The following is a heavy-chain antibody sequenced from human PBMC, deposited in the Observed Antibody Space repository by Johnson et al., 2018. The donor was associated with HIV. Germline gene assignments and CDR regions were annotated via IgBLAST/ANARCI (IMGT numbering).Heavy chain of an antibody. D-gene: IGHD3-10*01. CDR2: IRYDGKDK. CDR1: GFTFSTYG. V-gene: IGHV3-30*02. CDR3: AKSSSATYYGDAFDI. Sequence: VQLVESGGGVVQPGGSLRLSCAASGFTFSTYGIHWVRQAPGKGLEWVSFIRYDGKDKYYADFVKGRFTISRDNSKKTLSLQMNSLRPEDTAVYYCAKSSSATYYGDAFDIWGQGTMVTVSS. J-gene: IGHJ3*02.